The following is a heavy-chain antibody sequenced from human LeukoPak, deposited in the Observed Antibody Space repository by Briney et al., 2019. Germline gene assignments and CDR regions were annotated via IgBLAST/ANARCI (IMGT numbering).Heavy chain of an antibody. J-gene: IGHJ4*02. Sequence: GGSLRLSCAASGFTFSNYSMNWVRLTPGKGLEWVANIKQDGSEKYYVDSVKGRFTISRDSAKNSVFLQMNSLRAEDTAVYFCAGGTGWIHDYWGQGTLVTVSS. CDR3: AGGTGWIHDY. CDR2: IKQDGSEK. D-gene: IGHD6-19*01. CDR1: GFTFSNYS. V-gene: IGHV3-7*01.